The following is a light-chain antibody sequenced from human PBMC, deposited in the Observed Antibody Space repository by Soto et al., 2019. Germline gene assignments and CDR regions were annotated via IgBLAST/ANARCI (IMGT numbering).Light chain of an antibody. Sequence: QSALAQPRSVSGSPGQSVTLSCTGTSSDVGGYDFVSWYQQYPGKPPKLIIFDVTERTSGVPDRFSGSKSGNSASLTISGRQAEDEADYYCSSYACSYILGVFGGGTKLTVL. J-gene: IGLJ3*02. V-gene: IGLV2-11*01. CDR2: DVT. CDR1: SSDVGGYDF. CDR3: SSYACSYILGV.